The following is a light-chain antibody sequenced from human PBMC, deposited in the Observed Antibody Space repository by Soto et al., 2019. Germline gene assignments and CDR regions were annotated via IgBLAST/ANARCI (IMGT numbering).Light chain of an antibody. V-gene: IGKV1-5*03. CDR2: RAS. Sequence: DIQLTQTPSSLSASVGDRVTITCRASHILNNWLAWYQQKPGKAPNLLIYRASNCVTGVPSRFSGSGSGTEFTLTISSLQPDDFSIYYCQQYQPYSCTFGPGTKVDL. CDR1: HILNNW. J-gene: IGKJ3*01. CDR3: QQYQPYSCT.